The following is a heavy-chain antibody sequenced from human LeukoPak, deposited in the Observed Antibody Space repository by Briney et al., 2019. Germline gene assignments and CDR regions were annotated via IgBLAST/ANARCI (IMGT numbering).Heavy chain of an antibody. CDR2: ISGSGGST. Sequence: GGSLRLSCAASGFTFSSYAMSWVRQAPGKGLEWVSAISGSGGSTYYADSVKGRFTISRDNSKNTLYLQMNSLRAEDTAVYYCAKDPEIGLSYWYFDLWGRGTLVTVSS. V-gene: IGHV3-23*01. CDR1: GFTFSSYA. D-gene: IGHD1-14*01. J-gene: IGHJ2*01. CDR3: AKDPEIGLSYWYFDL.